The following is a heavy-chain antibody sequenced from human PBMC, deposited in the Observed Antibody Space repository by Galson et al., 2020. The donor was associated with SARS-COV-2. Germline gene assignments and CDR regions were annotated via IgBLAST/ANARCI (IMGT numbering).Heavy chain of an antibody. CDR1: GYSFSTYY. V-gene: IGHV5-10-1*01. J-gene: IGHJ4*02. CDR3: TRRVSFCGGDCHAD. CDR2: INPGSSYT. Sequence: HGESLKISCRASGYSFSTYYITWVRQMPGEGLEWMGRINPGSSYTDYNPSFQGHVTISADKSVNTVYLQWNTLRASDTAMYYCTRRVSFCGGDCHADWGLGTQVTVSS. D-gene: IGHD2-21*01.